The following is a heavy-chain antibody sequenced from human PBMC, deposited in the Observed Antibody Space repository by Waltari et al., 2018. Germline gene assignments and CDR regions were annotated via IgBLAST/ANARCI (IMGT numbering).Heavy chain of an antibody. J-gene: IGHJ4*02. CDR3: ARGPGPFDY. Sequence: QVQLQESGPGLVKPSETLSLTCTVSGGSISSYYWSWIRQPPGKGLEWIGYIYYSGSTNYNPSFKSRATISVDTSKNQFSVKLSAVTAADTAVYYCARGPGPFDYWGQGTLVTVSS. V-gene: IGHV4-59*01. CDR2: IYYSGST. D-gene: IGHD3-10*01. CDR1: GGSISSYY.